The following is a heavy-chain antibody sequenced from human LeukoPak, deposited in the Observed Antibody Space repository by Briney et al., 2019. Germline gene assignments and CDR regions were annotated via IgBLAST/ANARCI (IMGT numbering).Heavy chain of an antibody. D-gene: IGHD3-16*01. Sequence: ASVKVSCKASGYTFTNYGINWLRQAPGQGLEWMGWFSAYNGNTNYAQRLQGRVTMTTDTSTRTAYMELRSLRSDDTALYYCARDSLGSMEYWGQGTLVTVPS. V-gene: IGHV1-18*01. J-gene: IGHJ4*02. CDR2: FSAYNGNT. CDR3: ARDSLGSMEY. CDR1: GYTFTNYG.